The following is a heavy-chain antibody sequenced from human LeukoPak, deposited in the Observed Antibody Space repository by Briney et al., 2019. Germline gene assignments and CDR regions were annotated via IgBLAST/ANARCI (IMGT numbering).Heavy chain of an antibody. CDR2: ITASGTAM. V-gene: IGHV3-48*01. CDR3: ASGSGSGSYSGDFDY. CDR1: GFTFSSYS. D-gene: IGHD1-26*01. J-gene: IGHJ4*02. Sequence: GGSLRLSCAASGFTFSSYSMNWVRQAPGKGLEWVSHITASGTAMFYADSVKGGFTISRDNAKNSLYLQMNSLRAEDTAVYYCASGSGSGSYSGDFDYWGQGTLVTVSS.